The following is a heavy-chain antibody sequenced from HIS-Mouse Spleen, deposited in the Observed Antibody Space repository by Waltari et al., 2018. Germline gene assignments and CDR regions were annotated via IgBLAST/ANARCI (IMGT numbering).Heavy chain of an antibody. CDR1: GGSISSSSYY. Sequence: QLQLQESGPGLVKPSETLSLTCTVSGGSISSSSYYWGWIRQPPGKVLEWIGSIYYSGMCYDNPSLKSRVTISVDTSKNQFSLKLSSVTAADTAVYYCAREIPYSSSWYDWYFDLWGRGTLVTVSS. CDR2: IYYSGMC. D-gene: IGHD6-13*01. V-gene: IGHV4-39*07. J-gene: IGHJ2*01. CDR3: AREIPYSSSWYDWYFDL.